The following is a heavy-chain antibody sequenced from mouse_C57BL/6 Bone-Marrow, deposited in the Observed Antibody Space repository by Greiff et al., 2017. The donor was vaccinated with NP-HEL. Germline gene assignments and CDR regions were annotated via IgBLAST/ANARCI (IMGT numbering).Heavy chain of an antibody. V-gene: IGHV14-4*01. CDR1: GFNIKDDY. J-gene: IGHJ1*03. CDR2: IDPENGDT. Sequence: VQLQQSGAELVRPGASVKLSCTASGFNIKDDYMHWVKQRPEQGLEWIGWIDPENGDTEYASKFQGKATITADTSSNIAYLQLSSLTSEDTAVYYCTTGGNDGYFDVWGTGTTVTVSS. D-gene: IGHD2-2*01. CDR3: TTGGNDGYFDV.